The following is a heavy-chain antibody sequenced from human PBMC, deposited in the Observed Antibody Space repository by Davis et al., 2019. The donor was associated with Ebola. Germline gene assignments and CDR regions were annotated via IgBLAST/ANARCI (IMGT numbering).Heavy chain of an antibody. D-gene: IGHD3/OR15-3a*01. V-gene: IGHV5-51*01. CDR1: GYSFSHFW. CDR2: IYPGDSNT. Sequence: KVSCKGSGYSFSHFWLGWVRQMPGKGLEWMGIIYPGDSNTNYSPSFQGHVTISVDKSINTVYLQLSSLKASDTAMYYCSGFGLEWGQGTLVIVSS. CDR3: SGFGLE. J-gene: IGHJ4*02.